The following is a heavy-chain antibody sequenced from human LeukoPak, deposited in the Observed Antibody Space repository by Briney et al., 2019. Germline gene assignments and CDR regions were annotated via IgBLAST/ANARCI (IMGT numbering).Heavy chain of an antibody. J-gene: IGHJ6*03. V-gene: IGHV4-34*01. Sequence: SETLSLTCAVYGGSFSGYYWSWIRQPPGKGLEWTGEINHSRTTNHNPSLKSRVTISVDTSKNQFSLKLSSVTAADTAVYYCARRGITMVRGVIFGGYYYYYYMDVWGKGTTVTVSS. D-gene: IGHD3-10*01. CDR2: INHSRTT. CDR1: GGSFSGYY. CDR3: ARRGITMVRGVIFGGYYYYYYMDV.